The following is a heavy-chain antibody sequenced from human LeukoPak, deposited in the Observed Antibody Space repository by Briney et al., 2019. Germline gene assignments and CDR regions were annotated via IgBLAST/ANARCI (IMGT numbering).Heavy chain of an antibody. V-gene: IGHV4-4*07. D-gene: IGHD3-22*01. CDR1: GDSVSGFY. J-gene: IGHJ4*02. Sequence: PSETLSLTCTVSGDSVSGFYWTWIRQPAGKGLEWIGRIYTNRSSSYNPSLKSRVTMSVGTSKNQFSLKLSSVTAADTAVYYCARGSIVVATFFDYWGQGTLVTVSS. CDR2: IYTNRSS. CDR3: ARGSIVVATFFDY.